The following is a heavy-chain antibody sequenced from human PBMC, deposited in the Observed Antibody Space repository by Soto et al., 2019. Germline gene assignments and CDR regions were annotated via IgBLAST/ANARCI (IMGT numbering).Heavy chain of an antibody. CDR2: TYYRSKWYN. CDR1: GDSVSSNSAA. V-gene: IGHV6-1*01. Sequence: SQTLSLTCAISGDSVSSNSAAWNWIRQSPSRGLEWLGRTYYRSKWYNDYAVSVKSRITINPDTSKNQFSLQLNSVTPEDTAVYYCARELVVVADTPEAPTWFDPRGQGTLVTVSS. CDR3: ARELVVVADTPEAPTWFDP. D-gene: IGHD2-15*01. J-gene: IGHJ5*02.